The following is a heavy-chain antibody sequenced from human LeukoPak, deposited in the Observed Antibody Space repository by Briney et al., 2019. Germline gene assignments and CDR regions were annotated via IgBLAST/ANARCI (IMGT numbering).Heavy chain of an antibody. CDR2: ISNTGTT. J-gene: IGHJ4*02. Sequence: GGSLRLSCAASGFAVTGNHLTWVRQAPGKGLEWVSVISNTGTTYYADSVKGRFTISRDNYKNTLYLQMNSLRAGDMAVYYCAKEVWIVGATSGGYWGQGTLVTVSS. D-gene: IGHD1-26*01. V-gene: IGHV3-53*01. CDR1: GFAVTGNH. CDR3: AKEVWIVGATSGGY.